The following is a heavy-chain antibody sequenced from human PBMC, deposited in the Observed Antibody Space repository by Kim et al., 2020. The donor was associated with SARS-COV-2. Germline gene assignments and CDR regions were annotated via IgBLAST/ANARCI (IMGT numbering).Heavy chain of an antibody. J-gene: IGHJ6*02. Sequence: SVKVSCKASGGTFSSYAISWVRQAPGQGLEWMGGIIPIFGTANYAQKFQGRVTITADESTSTAYMELSSLRSEDTAVYYCAGDLKDIVVVVAANYYYYGRDVWGQGTTVTVSS. CDR3: AGDLKDIVVVVAANYYYYGRDV. CDR1: GGTFSSYA. CDR2: IIPIFGTA. V-gene: IGHV1-69*13. D-gene: IGHD2-15*01.